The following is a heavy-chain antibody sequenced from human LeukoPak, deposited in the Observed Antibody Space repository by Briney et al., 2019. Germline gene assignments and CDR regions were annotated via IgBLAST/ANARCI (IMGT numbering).Heavy chain of an antibody. CDR2: INHSGST. D-gene: IGHD1-1*01. CDR3: ARGFGWNGRNYYYYYGMDV. V-gene: IGHV4-34*01. Sequence: PSETLPLTCAVYGGSFSGYYWSWIRQPPGKGLEWIGEINHSGSTNYNPSLKSRVTISVDTSKNQFSLKLSSVTAADTAVYYCARGFGWNGRNYYYYYGMDVWGQGTTVTVSS. CDR1: GGSFSGYY. J-gene: IGHJ6*02.